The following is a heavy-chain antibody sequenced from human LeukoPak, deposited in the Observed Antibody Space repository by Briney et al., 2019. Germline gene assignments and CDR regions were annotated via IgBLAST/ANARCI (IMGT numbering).Heavy chain of an antibody. D-gene: IGHD3-10*01. Sequence: GGSLRLSCAASGFTFSSYSMNWVRQAPGKGLEWVSSISSSSSYIYYADSVKGRFTISRGNAKNSLYLQMNSLRAEDTAVYYCASSTSSMVRGVNHPYYYYGMDVWGKGTTVTVSS. J-gene: IGHJ6*04. CDR1: GFTFSSYS. CDR3: ASSTSSMVRGVNHPYYYYGMDV. V-gene: IGHV3-21*01. CDR2: ISSSSSYI.